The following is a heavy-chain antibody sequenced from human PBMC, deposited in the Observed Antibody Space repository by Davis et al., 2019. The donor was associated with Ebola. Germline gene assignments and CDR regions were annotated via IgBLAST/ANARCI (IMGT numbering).Heavy chain of an antibody. V-gene: IGHV3-21*01. CDR1: GFTFSSYS. Sequence: GESLNISCAASGFTFSSYSMNWVRQAPGKGLEWVSSISSSSSYIYYADSVKGRFTISRDNAKNSLYLQMNSLRAEDTAVYYCAREHSSSPYYYYYGMDVWGQGTTVTVSS. D-gene: IGHD6-13*01. CDR2: ISSSSSYI. CDR3: AREHSSSPYYYYYGMDV. J-gene: IGHJ6*02.